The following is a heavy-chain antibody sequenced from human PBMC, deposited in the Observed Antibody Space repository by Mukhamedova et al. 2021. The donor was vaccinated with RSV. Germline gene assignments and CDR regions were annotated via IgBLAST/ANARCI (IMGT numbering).Heavy chain of an antibody. D-gene: IGHD3-22*01. CDR2: FYHGGST. CDR1: SSGYY. J-gene: IGHJ4*02. V-gene: IGHV4-38-2*02. Sequence: SSGYYWGWIRQSPGKGLEWIGSFYHGGSTHYNPSLKSRVTISEDTSKNQFSLNLNSVTAADTAVYYCARGGNITMIVVVWGQGTLVTVSS. CDR3: ARGGNITMIVVV.